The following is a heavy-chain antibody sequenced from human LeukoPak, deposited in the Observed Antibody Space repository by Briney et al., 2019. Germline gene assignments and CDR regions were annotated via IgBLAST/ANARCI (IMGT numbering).Heavy chain of an antibody. CDR2: INDDGSDT. CDR3: VRGGPSTWS. D-gene: IGHD2-15*01. V-gene: IGHV3-74*01. Sequence: GGSLRLSCAASGFTFKLYWMHWVRQVPGKRPVWVSRINDDGSDTIYADSVRGRFTISRDDAKNTVYLQMNNLRAGDTAVYYCVRGGPSTWSWGQGTLVTVSS. CDR1: GFTFKLYW. J-gene: IGHJ5*02.